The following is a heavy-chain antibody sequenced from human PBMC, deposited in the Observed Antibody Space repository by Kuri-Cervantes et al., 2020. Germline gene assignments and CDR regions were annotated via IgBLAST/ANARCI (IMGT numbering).Heavy chain of an antibody. CDR1: GFTFSNAW. CDR2: IKQDGSEK. J-gene: IGHJ4*02. D-gene: IGHD5-12*01. CDR3: ARDKWLRFRTVGSLDY. V-gene: IGHV3-7*01. Sequence: GESLKISCAASGFTFSNAWMSWVRQAPGKGLEWVANIKQDGSEKSYVDSVKGRFTISRDNAKNSLYLQMNSLRAEDTAVYYCARDKWLRFRTVGSLDYWGQGTLVTDSS.